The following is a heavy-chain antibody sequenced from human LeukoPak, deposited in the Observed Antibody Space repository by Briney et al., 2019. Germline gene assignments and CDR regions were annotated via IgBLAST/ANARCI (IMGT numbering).Heavy chain of an antibody. J-gene: IGHJ4*02. CDR3: TRDLEY. Sequence: GGSLRLSCAASGFTFSTSAMNWVRQAPGKGPEWVSYIDYGGSVTHYADSVKGRFTISRDNAENPLYLQMNSLRVEDTAVYYCTRDLEYWSQGVQVTVSS. CDR1: GFTFSTSA. CDR2: IDYGGSVT. V-gene: IGHV3-48*01.